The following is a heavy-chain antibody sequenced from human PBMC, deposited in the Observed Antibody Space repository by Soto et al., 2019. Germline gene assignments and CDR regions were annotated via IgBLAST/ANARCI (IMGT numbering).Heavy chain of an antibody. V-gene: IGHV3-23*01. J-gene: IGHJ4*02. CDR2: ISGSGGIT. CDR1: GFTFITYA. Sequence: GGSLRLSFSASGFTFITYAMSWVRQAPGGGLEWVSAISGSGGITYYADSVKGRFTISRDNSKNTVYLQMNNLRAEDTALYYCAKADYDGGYWGQGTLVTVSS. D-gene: IGHD4-17*01. CDR3: AKADYDGGY.